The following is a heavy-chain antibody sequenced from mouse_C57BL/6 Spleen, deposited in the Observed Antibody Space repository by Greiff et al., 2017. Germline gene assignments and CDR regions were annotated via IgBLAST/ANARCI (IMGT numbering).Heavy chain of an antibody. Sequence: QVQLQQPGAELVKPGASVKLSCKASGYTFTSYWMQWVKQRPGQGLEWIGEIDPSDSYTNYNQKFKGKATLTVDTSSSTAYMQLSSLTSEDSAVYYCARSGGSSCFDYWGQGTTLTVSS. CDR1: GYTFTSYW. CDR2: IDPSDSYT. V-gene: IGHV1-50*01. J-gene: IGHJ2*01. D-gene: IGHD1-1*01. CDR3: ARSGGSSCFDY.